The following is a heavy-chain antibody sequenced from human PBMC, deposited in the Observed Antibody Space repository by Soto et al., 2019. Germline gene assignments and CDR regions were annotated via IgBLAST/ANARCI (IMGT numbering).Heavy chain of an antibody. Sequence: GASVKVSCKASGGTFSSYTISWVRQAPGQGLEWMGRIIPILGTANYAQKFQGRVTITADESTSTAYMELSSLRSEDTAVYYCARGMDCSGGSCYPRAWAYYYYYGMDVWGQGTTVTVSS. J-gene: IGHJ6*02. D-gene: IGHD2-15*01. CDR3: ARGMDCSGGSCYPRAWAYYYYYGMDV. CDR1: GGTFSSYT. CDR2: IIPILGTA. V-gene: IGHV1-69*08.